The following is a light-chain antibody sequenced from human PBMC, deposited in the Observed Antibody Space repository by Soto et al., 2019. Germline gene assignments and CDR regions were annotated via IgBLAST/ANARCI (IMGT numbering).Light chain of an antibody. CDR2: GAS. CDR1: QSVSSN. V-gene: IGKV3-15*01. CDR3: QQFYNWPRT. J-gene: IGKJ1*01. Sequence: ELVITHSPGTLSVSPGERATLSCRASQSVSSNLVWYQQKPGQAPRLLIYGASTRATGIPARFSGSGSETEFTLTISSLQSEDFAVYYCQQFYNWPRTFGQGTKVDIK.